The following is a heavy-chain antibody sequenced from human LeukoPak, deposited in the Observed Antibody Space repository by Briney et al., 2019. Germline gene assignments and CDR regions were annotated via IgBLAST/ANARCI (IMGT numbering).Heavy chain of an antibody. CDR3: ARDRADSDTVFDY. Sequence: SETLSLTCTVSGGSISSYYWSWIRRPPGKGLEWIGYIYYSGSTNYNPSLKSRVTISVDTSKNQFSLKLSSVTAADTAVYYCARDRADSDTVFDYWGQGTLVTVSS. D-gene: IGHD2-8*02. CDR1: GGSISSYY. CDR2: IYYSGST. J-gene: IGHJ4*02. V-gene: IGHV4-59*01.